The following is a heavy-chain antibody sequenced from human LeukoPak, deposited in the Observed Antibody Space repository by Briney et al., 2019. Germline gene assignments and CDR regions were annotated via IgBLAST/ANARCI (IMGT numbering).Heavy chain of an antibody. CDR3: ANRRSNHLLFDY. Sequence: SETLSLTCAVYGGSFSGYYWSWIRQPPGKGLEWIGEINHSGSTNYNPSLESRVTISVDKSKNQFSLKLSSVTAADTAVYYCANRRSNHLLFDYWGQGTLVTVSS. CDR2: INHSGST. J-gene: IGHJ4*02. V-gene: IGHV4-34*01. D-gene: IGHD4-11*01. CDR1: GGSFSGYY.